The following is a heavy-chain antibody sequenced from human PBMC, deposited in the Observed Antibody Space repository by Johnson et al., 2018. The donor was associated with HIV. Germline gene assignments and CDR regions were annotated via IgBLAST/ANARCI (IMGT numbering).Heavy chain of an antibody. V-gene: IGHV3-30*04. J-gene: IGHJ3*02. CDR3: ARELPGGDAFDI. D-gene: IGHD2-15*01. CDR2: ISYDGSYK. CDR1: GFTFSNHA. Sequence: QVQLVESGGGVVQPGRSLRLSCAASGFTFSNHALHWVRQAPGKGLEWVASISYDGSYKYYADSVKGRFTISRDDSKNTLYLQMNSLRAEDTAVYYCARELPGGDAFDIWGQGTMVTVSS.